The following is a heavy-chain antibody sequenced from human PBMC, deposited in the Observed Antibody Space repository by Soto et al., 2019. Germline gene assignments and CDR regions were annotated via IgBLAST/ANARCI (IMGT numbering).Heavy chain of an antibody. CDR2: INPNAGST. CDR3: ARGLGLGEY. J-gene: IGHJ4*02. Sequence: QVQLVQSGAEVKKPGASVKLSCKASGYTFTSYYIHWVRQAPGQGLEWIGIINPNAGSTNYAHNSQGRLTVTRDPSTATVYMELGVLTSEDTAVYYCARGLGLGEYWSQGTRVTVSS. V-gene: IGHV1-46*01. CDR1: GYTFTSYY. D-gene: IGHD3-9*01.